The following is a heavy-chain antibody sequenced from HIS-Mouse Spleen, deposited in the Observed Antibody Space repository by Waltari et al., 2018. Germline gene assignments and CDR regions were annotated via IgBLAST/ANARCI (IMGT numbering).Heavy chain of an antibody. CDR1: GFTFSSCA. D-gene: IGHD3-16*01. V-gene: IGHV3-23*01. J-gene: IGHJ4*02. CDR2: ISGSGGST. Sequence: EVQLLESGGGLVQPGGSLRLSCAASGFTFSSCALGGVRQDPGKGLVWVSAISGSGGSTYYADSVKGRFTISRDNSKNTLYLQMNSLRAEDTAVYYCAKEGEMPDYFDYWGQGTLVTVSS. CDR3: AKEGEMPDYFDY.